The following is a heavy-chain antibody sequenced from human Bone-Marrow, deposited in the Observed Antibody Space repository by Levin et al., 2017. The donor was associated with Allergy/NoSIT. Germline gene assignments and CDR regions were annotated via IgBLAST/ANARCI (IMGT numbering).Heavy chain of an antibody. D-gene: IGHD3-10*01. V-gene: IGHV3-48*03. J-gene: IGHJ6*02. CDR1: GFTFSSYE. CDR2: ISSSGNGI. CDR3: ARDFILFRGIFPYSSGLDV. Sequence: GGSLRLSCAASGFTFSSYEMNWVRQAPGKGLEWVAKISSSGNGIYYAESVKGRFTISRDNAKNSLYLQMNSLRAEDTAFYYCARDFILFRGIFPYSSGLDVWGQGTTVTVSS.